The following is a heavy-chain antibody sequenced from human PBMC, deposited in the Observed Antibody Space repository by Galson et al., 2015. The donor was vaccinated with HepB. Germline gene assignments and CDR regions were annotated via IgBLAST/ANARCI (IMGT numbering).Heavy chain of an antibody. CDR2: IIPIFGTA. CDR1: GGTFSSYA. D-gene: IGHD3-10*01. Sequence: SVKVSCKASGGTFSSYAISWVRQAPGQGLEWMGGIIPIFGTANYAQKFQGRVTITADESTSTAYMELSSLRSEDTAVYYCARHHGWLGGSGSYALHFDYWGQGTLVTVSS. J-gene: IGHJ4*02. CDR3: ARHHGWLGGSGSYALHFDY. V-gene: IGHV1-69*13.